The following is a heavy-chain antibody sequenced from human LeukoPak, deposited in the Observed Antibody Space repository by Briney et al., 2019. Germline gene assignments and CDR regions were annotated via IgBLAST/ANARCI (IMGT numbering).Heavy chain of an antibody. J-gene: IGHJ4*02. D-gene: IGHD3-22*01. Sequence: PSETLSLTCTVSGGSFSSHYWSWIRQPPGKGLEWIGRIYNSGSTNYNPSLNSRVTISADTSKKQFSLKLCSVTAADTAVYYCARETVLNYYDSSGYEYWGQGTLVTVSP. CDR3: ARETVLNYYDSSGYEY. V-gene: IGHV4-59*11. CDR1: GGSFSSHY. CDR2: IYNSGST.